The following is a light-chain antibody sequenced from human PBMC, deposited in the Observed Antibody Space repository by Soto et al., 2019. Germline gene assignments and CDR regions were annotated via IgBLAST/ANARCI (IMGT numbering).Light chain of an antibody. Sequence: QSVLTRPPSVSAAPGQQVTISCSRSSSNIGNDYVSWYQQLPGTAPKLLIYDNNKRAAGIPDRFSGSKSGNTASLTVSGLQAEDEADYYCTSYAGNNNFVFGTGTKVTVL. V-gene: IGLV1-51*01. J-gene: IGLJ1*01. CDR3: TSYAGNNNFV. CDR2: DNN. CDR1: SSNIGNDY.